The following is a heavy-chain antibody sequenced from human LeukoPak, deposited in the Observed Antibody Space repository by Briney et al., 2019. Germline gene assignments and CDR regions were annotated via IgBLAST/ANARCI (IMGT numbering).Heavy chain of an antibody. CDR1: GYTFTSYG. J-gene: IGHJ3*02. CDR2: ISAYNGNT. CDR3: ARGQLTIFGVVTDNDAFDI. Sequence: ASVKVSCKASGYTFTSYGISWVRQAPGQGLEWMGWISAYNGNTNYAQKLQGRVTMTTDTSTSTAYMELRSLRSDDTAVYYCARGQLTIFGVVTDNDAFDIWGQGTMVTVSS. V-gene: IGHV1-18*01. D-gene: IGHD3-3*01.